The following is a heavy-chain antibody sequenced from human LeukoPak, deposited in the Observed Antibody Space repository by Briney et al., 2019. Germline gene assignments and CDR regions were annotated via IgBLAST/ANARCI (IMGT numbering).Heavy chain of an antibody. Sequence: GGSLRLSCAASGFTFSSYGMHWVRQAPGKGLEWVAVISYDGSNKYYADSVKGRFTISRDNSKNTLYLQMNSLRAEDTAVYYCGGGGAGSWYADYYYGMDVWGQGTTVTVSS. CDR3: GGGGAGSWYADYYYGMDV. D-gene: IGHD6-13*01. J-gene: IGHJ6*02. V-gene: IGHV3-30*03. CDR1: GFTFSSYG. CDR2: ISYDGSNK.